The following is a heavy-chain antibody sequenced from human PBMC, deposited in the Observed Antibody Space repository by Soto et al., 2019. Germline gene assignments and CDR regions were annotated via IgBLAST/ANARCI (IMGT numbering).Heavy chain of an antibody. V-gene: IGHV3-30*04. CDR1: GFSFSTYA. CDR3: ARDGGGFGELLLNSYDAFDL. CDR2: ISYDGSNA. Sequence: QEQLVESGGGVVQPGTSLRLSCTASGFSFSTYAMYWVRQAPGKGLEWVAIISYDGSNAQYADSVKGRFTVARDNCKNTLYLQMHSLTAEDTAVYYCARDGGGFGELLLNSYDAFDLWGQGKLVTVSS. D-gene: IGHD3-10*01. J-gene: IGHJ3*01.